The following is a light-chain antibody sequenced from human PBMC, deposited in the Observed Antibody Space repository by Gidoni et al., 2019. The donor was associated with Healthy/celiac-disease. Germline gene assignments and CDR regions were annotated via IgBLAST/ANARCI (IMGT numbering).Light chain of an antibody. J-gene: IGKJ1*01. V-gene: IGKV1-5*03. Sequence: DIQTTQSPPTLSASVGDRVTITCRASQSISSGLASYQQKPGKAPKLLIYKASSLESGVPSRCSGSGSGTEFTLTISSLQPDDFATYYCRQYNSYSWTFGQGTKVEIK. CDR3: RQYNSYSWT. CDR2: KAS. CDR1: QSISSG.